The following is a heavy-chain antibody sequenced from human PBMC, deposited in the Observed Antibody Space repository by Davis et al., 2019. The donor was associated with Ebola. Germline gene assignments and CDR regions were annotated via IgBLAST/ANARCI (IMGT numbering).Heavy chain of an antibody. J-gene: IGHJ4*02. V-gene: IGHV3-23*01. D-gene: IGHD3-22*01. CDR3: AKEGYYYDSSGYYYVLFDY. Sequence: GESLKISCAASGFTFSSYAMSWVRQAPGKGLEWVSAISGSGGSTYYADSVKGRFTISRDNSKNTLYLQMNSLRAEDTAVYYCAKEGYYYDSSGYYYVLFDYWGQGTLVTVSS. CDR1: GFTFSSYA. CDR2: ISGSGGST.